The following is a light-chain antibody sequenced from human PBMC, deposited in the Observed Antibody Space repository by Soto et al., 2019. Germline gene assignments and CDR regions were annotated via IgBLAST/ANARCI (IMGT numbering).Light chain of an antibody. V-gene: IGLV3-21*02. CDR2: DDS. CDR3: QVWESSSDQVV. CDR1: SIGRKS. J-gene: IGLJ2*01. Sequence: SYELTQPPSVSVAPGQTAKITSGGNSIGRKSVHWYQQKAGQAPVLVVHDDSDRPSGIPERFSGSNSANTATLTISRVEAGDEADYYCQVWESSSDQVVFAGGTKVTVL.